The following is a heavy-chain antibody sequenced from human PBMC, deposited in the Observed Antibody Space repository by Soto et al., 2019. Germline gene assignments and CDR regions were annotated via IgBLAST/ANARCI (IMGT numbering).Heavy chain of an antibody. V-gene: IGHV3-23*01. Sequence: AGGSLRLSCAASGFTFSSYAMSWVRQAPGKGLEWVSAISGSGGSTYYADSVKGRFTISRDNSKNTLYLQMNSLRAEDTAVYYCAKVGASGSYYNLFDYWGQGTLVTVSS. CDR2: ISGSGGST. J-gene: IGHJ4*02. CDR3: AKVGASGSYYNLFDY. D-gene: IGHD3-10*01. CDR1: GFTFSSYA.